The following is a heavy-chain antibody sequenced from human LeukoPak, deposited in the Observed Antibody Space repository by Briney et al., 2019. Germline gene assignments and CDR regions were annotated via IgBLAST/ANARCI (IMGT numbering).Heavy chain of an antibody. V-gene: IGHV3-23*01. D-gene: IGHD3-22*01. CDR2: ISGSGGST. J-gene: IGHJ4*02. Sequence: GGSLRLSCAASGFTFGSSVMGWIRQLPGKGLEWVSTISGSGGSTYYADSVKGRFTISRDNSKNTLYLQMNSLRAEDTAVYYCARNYYDSSAYYYFDYWGQGTLVTVSS. CDR1: GFTFGSSV. CDR3: ARNYYDSSAYYYFDY.